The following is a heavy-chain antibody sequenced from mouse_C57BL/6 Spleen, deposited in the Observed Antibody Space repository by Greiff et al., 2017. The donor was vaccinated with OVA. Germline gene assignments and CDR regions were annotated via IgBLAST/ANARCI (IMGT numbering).Heavy chain of an antibody. D-gene: IGHD1-1*01. CDR1: GYTFTGYW. Sequence: QVQLQQPGTELVKPGASVKLSCKASGYTFTGYWMHWVKQRPGQGLEWIGNINPSNGGTNYNEKFKSKATLTVDKSSSTAYMQLSSLTSEDSAVYYCAVYGSSYWYFDVWGTGTTVTVSS. V-gene: IGHV1-53*01. CDR3: AVYGSSYWYFDV. CDR2: INPSNGGT. J-gene: IGHJ1*03.